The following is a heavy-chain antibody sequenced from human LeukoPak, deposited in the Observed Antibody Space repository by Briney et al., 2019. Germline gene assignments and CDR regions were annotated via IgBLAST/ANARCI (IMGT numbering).Heavy chain of an antibody. Sequence: SETLSLTCTVSSGSFSSYYWNWIRQPAGKGLEWIGRIYITGSTNYNPSLKSRVTMSVDTSKNQFSLKLSSVTAADTAVYYCARPLARIAVAGDYWGQGTLVTVSS. J-gene: IGHJ4*02. D-gene: IGHD6-19*01. CDR1: SGSFSSYY. CDR3: ARPLARIAVAGDY. CDR2: IYITGST. V-gene: IGHV4-4*07.